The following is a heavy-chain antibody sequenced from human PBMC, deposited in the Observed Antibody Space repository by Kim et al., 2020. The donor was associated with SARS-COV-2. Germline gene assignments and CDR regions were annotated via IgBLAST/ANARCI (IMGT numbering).Heavy chain of an antibody. CDR2: YSRST. V-gene: IGHV4-59*08. D-gene: IGHD6-13*01. J-gene: IGHJ4*02. CDR3: ASPGYST. Sequence: YSRSTNYNPSLKRRVHISVDTSKNQFSLKLSSVTAADTAVYYCASPGYSTWGQGTLVTVSS.